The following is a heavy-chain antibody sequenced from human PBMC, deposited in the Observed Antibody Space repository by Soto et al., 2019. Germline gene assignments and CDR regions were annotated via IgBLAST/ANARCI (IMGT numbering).Heavy chain of an antibody. D-gene: IGHD6-13*01. CDR2: IIPIFGTA. Sequence: GASVKVSCKASGGTFSSYAISWVRQAPGQGLEWMGGIIPIFGTANYAQKFQGRVAITADKSTSTAYMELSSLRSEDTAVYYCATDPIAAAGPSADYWGQGTLVTVSS. CDR3: ATDPIAAAGPSADY. J-gene: IGHJ4*02. CDR1: GGTFSSYA. V-gene: IGHV1-69*06.